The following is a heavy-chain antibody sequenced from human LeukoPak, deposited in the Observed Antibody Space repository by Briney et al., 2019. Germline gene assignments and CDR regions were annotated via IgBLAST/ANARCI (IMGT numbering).Heavy chain of an antibody. CDR3: ARVSSSSWRFLDY. J-gene: IGHJ4*02. V-gene: IGHV4-34*01. D-gene: IGHD6-13*01. CDR1: GVSFSGYY. CDR2: INHSGSP. Sequence: PSETLSLTCAVYGVSFSGYYWSWIRQPPGKGLEWIGEINHSGSPNYNPSLKSRATISVDTSKNQFSLKLSSVTAADTAVYYCARVSSSSWRFLDYWGQGTLVTVPS.